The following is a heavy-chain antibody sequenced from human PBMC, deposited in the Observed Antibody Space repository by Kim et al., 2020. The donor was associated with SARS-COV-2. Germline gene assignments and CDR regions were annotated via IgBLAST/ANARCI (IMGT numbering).Heavy chain of an antibody. CDR2: ITACKGNA. J-gene: IGHJ4*01. V-gene: IGHV1-18*01. CDR1: GYSFNSYG. D-gene: IGHD3-16*02. CDR3: ARVMITFGGLIVSPFDY. Sequence: ASVKVSCEASGYSFNSYGISWVRQAPGQGLEWMGRITACKGNANYAQKFQGRVTMTTDTSSSTSYMELRSLRSDDTAVYYCARVMITFGGLIVSPFDYWG.